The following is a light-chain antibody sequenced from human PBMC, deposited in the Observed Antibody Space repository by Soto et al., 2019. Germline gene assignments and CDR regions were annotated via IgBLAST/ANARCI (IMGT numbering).Light chain of an antibody. V-gene: IGKV3-20*01. CDR1: QSISDT. CDR3: QQVSSYPLT. CDR2: DAS. Sequence: TQYPATLSGSPGQIATLSCRASQSISDTLAWYQQKPGQAPRLLIYDASSRATGIPDRFSGGGSGTDFTLTISRLEPEDFAVYYCQQVSSYPLTFGGGTKVDNK. J-gene: IGKJ4*01.